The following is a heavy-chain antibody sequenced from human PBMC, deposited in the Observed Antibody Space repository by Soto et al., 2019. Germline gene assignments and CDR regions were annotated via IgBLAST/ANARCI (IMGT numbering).Heavy chain of an antibody. CDR2: IWYDGSNK. CDR3: ARDFVGLTGTHNWFDP. V-gene: IGHV3-33*01. D-gene: IGHD3-9*01. CDR1: GFTFSSYG. Sequence: GGSLRLSCAASGFTFSSYGMHWVRQAPGKGLEWVAVIWYDGSNKYYADSVKGRFTISRDNSKNTLYLQMNSLRAEDTAVYYCARDFVGLTGTHNWFDPWGQGTLVTVSS. J-gene: IGHJ5*02.